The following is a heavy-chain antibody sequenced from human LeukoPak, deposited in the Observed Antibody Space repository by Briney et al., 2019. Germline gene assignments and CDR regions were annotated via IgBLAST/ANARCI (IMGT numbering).Heavy chain of an antibody. CDR2: ISAYNGNT. D-gene: IGHD3/OR15-3a*01. V-gene: IGHV1-18*01. Sequence: EASVKVSCKASGYTFTSYGISWVRQAPGQGLEWMGWISAYNGNTNYAQKLQGRVTMATDTSTSTAYMELRSLRSDDTAVYYCARRVRTGYYWFDPWGQGTLVTVSS. CDR1: GYTFTSYG. J-gene: IGHJ5*02. CDR3: ARRVRTGYYWFDP.